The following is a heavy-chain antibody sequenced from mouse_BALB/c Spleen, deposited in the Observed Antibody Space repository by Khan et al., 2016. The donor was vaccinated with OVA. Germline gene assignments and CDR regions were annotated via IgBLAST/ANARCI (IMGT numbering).Heavy chain of an antibody. J-gene: IGHJ3*01. CDR1: GDSITSGF. CDR2: MIYSGYT. D-gene: IGHD2-14*01. CDR3: ARSTYRYAFTY. V-gene: IGHV3-8*02. Sequence: VQLKESGPSLVQPSQTLSLTCSVTGDSITSGFWSWIRKFLGNKLEYMGYMIYSGYTYYNPSLKGRFSITRHTSKNQYYLQLNSVTTEDTATYYCARSTYRYAFTYWGQGTLVTVSA.